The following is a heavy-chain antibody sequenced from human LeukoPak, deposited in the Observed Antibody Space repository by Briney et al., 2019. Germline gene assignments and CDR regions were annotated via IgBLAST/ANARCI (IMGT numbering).Heavy chain of an antibody. Sequence: ASVKVSCKASGYTFTSYGISWVRQAPGQGLERMGWISAYNGNTNYAQKLQGRVTMTTDTSTSTAYMELSSLRSEDAAVYYCARTVITMVRGVIKDYMDVWGKGTTVTVSS. CDR1: GYTFTSYG. J-gene: IGHJ6*03. D-gene: IGHD3-10*01. CDR2: ISAYNGNT. V-gene: IGHV1-18*01. CDR3: ARTVITMVRGVIKDYMDV.